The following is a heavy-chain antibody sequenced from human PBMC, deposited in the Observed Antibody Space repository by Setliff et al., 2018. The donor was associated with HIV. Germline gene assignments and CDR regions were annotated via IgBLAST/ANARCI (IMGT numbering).Heavy chain of an antibody. CDR3: AFASRPQRGLAVAANFDY. CDR2: IYRNDDK. D-gene: IGHD6-19*01. Sequence: TLSLTCTVSGGSISTATFYWNWIRQPPGKALEWPALIYRNDDKLYSPSLKSRLNITRDTSDTQVVLTMTNMDPVDTATYYCAFASRPQRGLAVAANFDYWGRGTLVTVPQ. J-gene: IGHJ4*02. V-gene: IGHV2-5*01. CDR1: GGSISTATFY.